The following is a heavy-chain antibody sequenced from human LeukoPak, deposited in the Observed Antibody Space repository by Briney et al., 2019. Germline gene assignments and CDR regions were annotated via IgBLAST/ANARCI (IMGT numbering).Heavy chain of an antibody. CDR2: ISGSGGST. Sequence: PGGSLRLSCAASGFTFSSYAMSWVRQAPGKGLEWVSAISGSGGSTYYADSVKGRFTISRDNSKNTLYLQMNSLRAEDTAVYYCARGGSLDETWYSYGYLMGRYYYYYMDVWGKGTTVTISS. J-gene: IGHJ6*03. D-gene: IGHD5-18*01. CDR3: ARGGSLDETWYSYGYLMGRYYYYYMDV. CDR1: GFTFSSYA. V-gene: IGHV3-23*01.